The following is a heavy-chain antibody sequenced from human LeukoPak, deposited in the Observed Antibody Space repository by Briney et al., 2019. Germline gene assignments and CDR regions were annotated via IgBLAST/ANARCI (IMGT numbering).Heavy chain of an antibody. V-gene: IGHV3-9*01. Sequence: GGSLRLSCAASGFTFDDYAMHWVRQAPGKGLEWVSGISWDSGSIGYADSVKGRFTISRDNAKNSLYLQMNSLRAEDTALYYCAKADYYGSGSYPYYYYGMDVWGQGTTVTVSS. CDR1: GFTFDDYA. CDR2: ISWDSGSI. J-gene: IGHJ6*02. CDR3: AKADYYGSGSYPYYYYGMDV. D-gene: IGHD3-10*01.